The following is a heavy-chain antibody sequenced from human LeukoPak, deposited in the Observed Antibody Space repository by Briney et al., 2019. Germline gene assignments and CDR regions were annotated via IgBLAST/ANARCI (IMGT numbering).Heavy chain of an antibody. CDR3: AKDQTAFGIAAAGSLIGY. J-gene: IGHJ4*02. CDR1: GFTFSSYG. V-gene: IGHV3-33*06. D-gene: IGHD6-13*01. CDR2: IWYDGSDK. Sequence: PGGSLRLSCAASGFTFSSYGMHWVRQAPGKGLEWGAVIWYDGSDKYYADSAKGRFTISRDNSRNTLYLQMNSLRAEDTAVYYCAKDQTAFGIAAAGSLIGYWGQGTLVTVSS.